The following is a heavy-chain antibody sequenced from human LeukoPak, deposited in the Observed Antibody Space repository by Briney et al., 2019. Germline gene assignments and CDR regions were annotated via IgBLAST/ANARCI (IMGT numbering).Heavy chain of an antibody. CDR1: GGSFSGYY. D-gene: IGHD1-14*01. Sequence: PSETLSLTCAVYGGSFSGYYWSWIRQPPGEGLEWIGEINHSGSTNYNSSLKSRVTISVDTSKNQFSLKLSSVTAADTAVYYCARGLNQYYFDSWGQGILVTVSS. J-gene: IGHJ4*02. CDR3: ARGLNQYYFDS. CDR2: INHSGST. V-gene: IGHV4-34*01.